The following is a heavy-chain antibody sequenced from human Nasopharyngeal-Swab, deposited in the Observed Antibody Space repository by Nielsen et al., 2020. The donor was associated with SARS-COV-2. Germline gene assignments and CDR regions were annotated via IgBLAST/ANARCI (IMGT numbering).Heavy chain of an antibody. CDR3: ARDVGIVGATLYN. CDR1: GFTISSNG. V-gene: IGHV3-48*02. D-gene: IGHD1-26*01. Sequence: GESLKISCAASGFTISSNGMNWVREAPGKGLEWVAYISSRSSTSYYADSVKGRFTISRDNPKNSLYLEMNSLRDEDTAVYYCARDVGIVGATLYNWGQGTLVTVSS. J-gene: IGHJ4*02. CDR2: ISSRSSTS.